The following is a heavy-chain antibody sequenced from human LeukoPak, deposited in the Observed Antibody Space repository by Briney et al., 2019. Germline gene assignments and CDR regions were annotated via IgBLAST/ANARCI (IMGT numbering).Heavy chain of an antibody. J-gene: IGHJ4*02. CDR1: GFTFSSYA. CDR2: ISYDGSNK. V-gene: IGHV3-30-3*01. CDR3: ARDGDYHDSSGYFDY. Sequence: GRSLRLSCAASGFTFSSYAMHWVRQAPGKGLEWVAAISYDGSNKYYADSVKGRFTISRDNSKNTLYLQMNSLRAEDTAVYYCARDGDYHDSSGYFDYWGQGTLVTVSS. D-gene: IGHD3-22*01.